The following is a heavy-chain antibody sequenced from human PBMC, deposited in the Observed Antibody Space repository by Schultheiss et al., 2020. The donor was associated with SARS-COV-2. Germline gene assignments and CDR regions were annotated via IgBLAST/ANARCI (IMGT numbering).Heavy chain of an antibody. CDR2: INSDGSST. J-gene: IGHJ4*02. V-gene: IGHV3-74*01. Sequence: GGSLRLSCAASGFTFSSYAMHWVRQAPGKGLVWVSRINSDGSSTSYADSVKGRFTISRDNAKNTLYLQMNSLRSEDTALYYCARGGTSSFDFFDYWGQGTLVTVSS. CDR1: GFTFSSYA. D-gene: IGHD2-2*01. CDR3: ARGGTSSFDFFDY.